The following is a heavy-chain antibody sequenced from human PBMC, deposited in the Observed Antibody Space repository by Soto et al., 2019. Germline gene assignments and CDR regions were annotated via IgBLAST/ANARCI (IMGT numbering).Heavy chain of an antibody. CDR1: GDTFTNFG. D-gene: IGHD3-10*01. Sequence: HLVQSGPEVKKPGASVTVSCKTSGDTFTNFGLSWVRQAPGQGLEWMGWIATYNSNKNYAQKFQGRLTLTTDTSTSTGYMELKSLEYDDTAVYYCARVLRGVVNWFDPWGQETLVTVSS. CDR2: IATYNSNK. V-gene: IGHV1-18*01. J-gene: IGHJ5*02. CDR3: ARVLRGVVNWFDP.